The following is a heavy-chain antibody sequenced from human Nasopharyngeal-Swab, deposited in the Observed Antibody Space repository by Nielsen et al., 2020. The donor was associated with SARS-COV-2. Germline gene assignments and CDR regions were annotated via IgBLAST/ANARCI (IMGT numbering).Heavy chain of an antibody. Sequence: SPKISCAASGFTFDDYAMHWVRQAPGNGLEWVSGISWNSGSIGYADSVKGRFTISRDNAKNSLYLQMNSLRAEDTALYYCAAVASTYYYYGMDVWGQGTTVTVSS. V-gene: IGHV3-9*01. CDR3: AAVASTYYYYGMDV. D-gene: IGHD6-19*01. CDR1: GFTFDDYA. J-gene: IGHJ6*02. CDR2: ISWNSGSI.